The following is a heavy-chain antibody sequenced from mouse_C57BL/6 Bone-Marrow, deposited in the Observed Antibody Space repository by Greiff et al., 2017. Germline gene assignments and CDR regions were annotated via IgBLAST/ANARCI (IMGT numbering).Heavy chain of an antibody. CDR3: AQPYYIAY. J-gene: IGHJ3*01. V-gene: IGHV14-3*01. Sequence: EVQLQQSVAELVRPGASVKLSCTASGFTIKNTYMHWVKQRPEQGLEWIGRIDPANGNTTYAPKFQGKATITADTSSNTAYLQLSGLTSEDTAIYYCAQPYYIAYWGQGTLVTVSA. CDR1: GFTIKNTY. CDR2: IDPANGNT. D-gene: IGHD2-12*01.